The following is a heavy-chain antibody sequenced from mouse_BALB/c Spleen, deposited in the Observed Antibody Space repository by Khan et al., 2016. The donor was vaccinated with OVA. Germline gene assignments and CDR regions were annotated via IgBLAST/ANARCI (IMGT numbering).Heavy chain of an antibody. D-gene: IGHD1-1*01. CDR2: ISYSGGT. J-gene: IGHJ2*01. CDR1: GYSITSGYA. CDR3: ARGNYYGYYFDY. Sequence: SGPGLVKPSQSLSLTCTVTGYSITSGYAWNWIRQFPGNKLEWMGYISYSGGTSYNPSLKSRISITRDTSKNQFFLQLNSVTTEDTATYYAARGNYYGYYFDYWGQGTTLTVSS. V-gene: IGHV3-2*02.